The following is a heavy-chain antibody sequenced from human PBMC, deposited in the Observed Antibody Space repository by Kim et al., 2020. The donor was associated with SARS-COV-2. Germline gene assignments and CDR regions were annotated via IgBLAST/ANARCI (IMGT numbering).Heavy chain of an antibody. D-gene: IGHD6-19*01. V-gene: IGHV1-2*02. J-gene: IGHJ4*02. CDR1: GNTFTACY. CDR3: ASGDTRHSSPAIPLEY. CDR2: INPNSGGT. Sequence: ASVKVSCKVSGNTFTACYMHWVRQAPGEGLEWMGWINPNSGGTNFAAKFQGRVTMTRDTSISTAYMELSSLTSDDTAVYYCASGDTRHSSPAIPLEYWGQGALVTVSS.